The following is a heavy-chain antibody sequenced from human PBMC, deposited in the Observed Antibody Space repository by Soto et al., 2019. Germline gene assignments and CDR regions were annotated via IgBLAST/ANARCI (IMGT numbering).Heavy chain of an antibody. J-gene: IGHJ4*02. CDR1: DFSLSPYW. CDR3: ARDLGGPDY. V-gene: IGHV3-74*03. D-gene: IGHD3-16*01. CDR2: LSSDGFGA. Sequence: GGSLRLACAASDFSLSPYWMHWVRQVPGRGLEWVARLSSDGFGAAYADSVKGRFFISRDIARNTLSLQMNSLRADDTAVYYCARDLGGPDYWGRGTSGT.